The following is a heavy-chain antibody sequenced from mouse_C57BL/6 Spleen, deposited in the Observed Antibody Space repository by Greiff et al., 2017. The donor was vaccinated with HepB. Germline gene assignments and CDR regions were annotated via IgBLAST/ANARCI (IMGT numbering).Heavy chain of an antibody. Sequence: EVQLQQSGPELVKPGASVKMSCKASGYTFTDYNMHWVKQSHGKSLEWIGYINTNNGGTSYNQKFKGKATVTVNKSSSTAYMELRSLTSEDSAVYDCARSRDYDAWFAYWGQGTLVTVSA. J-gene: IGHJ3*01. CDR1: GYTFTDYN. V-gene: IGHV1-22*01. D-gene: IGHD2-4*01. CDR3: ARSRDYDAWFAY. CDR2: INTNNGGT.